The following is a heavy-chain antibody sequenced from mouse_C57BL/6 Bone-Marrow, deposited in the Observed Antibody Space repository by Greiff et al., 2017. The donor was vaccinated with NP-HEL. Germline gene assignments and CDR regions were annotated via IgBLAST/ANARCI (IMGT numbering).Heavy chain of an antibody. J-gene: IGHJ3*01. Sequence: QVQLKQSGAELARPGASVKLSCKASGYTFTSYGISWVKQRTGQGLEWIGEIYPRSGNTYYNEKFKGKATLTADKSSSTAYMELRSLTSEDSAVSFCARHRIFFAYWGQGTLVTVSA. CDR1: GYTFTSYG. V-gene: IGHV1-81*01. CDR2: IYPRSGNT. CDR3: ARHRIFFAY.